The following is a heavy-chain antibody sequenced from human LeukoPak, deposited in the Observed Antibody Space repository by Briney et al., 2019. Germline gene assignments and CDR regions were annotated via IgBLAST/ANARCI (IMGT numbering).Heavy chain of an antibody. CDR2: ISYDGSNK. D-gene: IGHD4-11*01. J-gene: IGHJ4*02. CDR3: ARGYSNYFY. Sequence: PGGSLRLSCAASGFTFSSYAMHWVRQAPGKGLEWVAVISYDGSNKYYADSVKGRFTISRDNSKNTLYLQMNSLRAEDTAVYYCARGYSNYFYWGQGTLVTVSS. CDR1: GFTFSSYA. V-gene: IGHV3-30*04.